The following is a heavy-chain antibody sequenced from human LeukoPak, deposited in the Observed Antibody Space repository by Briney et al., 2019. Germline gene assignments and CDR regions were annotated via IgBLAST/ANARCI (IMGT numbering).Heavy chain of an antibody. Sequence: GGSLRLSCAASGFTFSSYAMSWVRQAPGKGLEWVANIKQDGSEKYYVDSVKGRFTISRDNAKNSLYLQMNSLRAEDTAVYYCARAHDYGDPYYYYYYMDVWGKGTTVTVSS. V-gene: IGHV3-7*01. D-gene: IGHD4-17*01. CDR3: ARAHDYGDPYYYYYYMDV. CDR2: IKQDGSEK. J-gene: IGHJ6*03. CDR1: GFTFSSYA.